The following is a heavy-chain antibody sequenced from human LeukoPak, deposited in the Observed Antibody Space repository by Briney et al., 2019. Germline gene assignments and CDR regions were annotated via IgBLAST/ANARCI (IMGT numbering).Heavy chain of an antibody. CDR3: AREDHSTYAY. D-gene: IGHD2/OR15-2a*01. J-gene: IGHJ4*02. CDR1: GFSVVSYW. V-gene: IGHV3-7*01. CDR2: IKQDGTEK. Sequence: GRSLRLACIASGFSVVSYWMSGVRQTPGKGLEWVASIKQDGTEKYYVDSVKGRFTISKDNSKNSLYLQMNTLRAEDTAVYYCAREDHSTYAYWGQGTLVTVSS.